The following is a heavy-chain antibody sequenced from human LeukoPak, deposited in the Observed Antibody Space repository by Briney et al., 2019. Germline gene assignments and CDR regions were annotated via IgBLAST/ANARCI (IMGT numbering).Heavy chain of an antibody. D-gene: IGHD3-3*01. CDR2: IYYSGST. CDR3: ARETYDFWSGYYPDILQYYYYYYMDV. Sequence: SETLSLTCAVYGGSFSGYYWGWIRQPPGKGLEWIGSIYYSGSTYYNPSLKSRVTISVDTSKNQFSLKLSSVTAADTAVYYCARETYDFWSGYYPDILQYYYYYYMDVWGKGTTVTISS. V-gene: IGHV4-34*01. J-gene: IGHJ6*03. CDR1: GGSFSGYY.